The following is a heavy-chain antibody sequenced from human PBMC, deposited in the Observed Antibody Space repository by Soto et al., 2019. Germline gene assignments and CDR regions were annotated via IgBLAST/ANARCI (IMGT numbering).Heavy chain of an antibody. CDR3: ARDGSVTYYYYYMDV. J-gene: IGHJ6*03. Sequence: GGSLRLSCAASGFTFSSYGMHWVRQAPGKGLEWVAVIWYDGSNKYYADSVEGRFTISRDNSKNTLYLQMNSLRAEDTAVYYCARDGSVTYYYYYMDVWGKGTTVTVSS. V-gene: IGHV3-33*01. D-gene: IGHD5-18*01. CDR2: IWYDGSNK. CDR1: GFTFSSYG.